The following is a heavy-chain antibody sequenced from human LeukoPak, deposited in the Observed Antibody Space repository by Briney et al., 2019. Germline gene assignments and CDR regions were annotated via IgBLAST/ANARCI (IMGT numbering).Heavy chain of an antibody. CDR3: ARSGLDSRYYFGMDV. Sequence: SGTLSLNCTVSGGSISSYYWSWIRQPPGGGLDGIDYIYYSGSTNYNPSLKRRVTISLDTSKSQFSLKLRSVTAADTAVYYCARSGLDSRYYFGMDVWGQGTTVTVSS. D-gene: IGHD5-12*01. CDR2: IYYSGST. CDR1: GGSISSYY. V-gene: IGHV4-59*01. J-gene: IGHJ6*02.